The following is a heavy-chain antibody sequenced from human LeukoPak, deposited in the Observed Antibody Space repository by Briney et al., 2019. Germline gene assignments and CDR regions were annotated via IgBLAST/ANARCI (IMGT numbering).Heavy chain of an antibody. Sequence: NASETLSLTCAVSGGSISSSNWWSWVRQPPGQGLEWIGEIYHSGSTNYNPSLKSRVTISVDKSKNQFSLKLSSVTAADTAVYYCARSFYYYDSSGYYRNPAFDIWGQGTMVTVSS. CDR1: GGSISSSNW. CDR2: IYHSGST. V-gene: IGHV4-4*02. J-gene: IGHJ3*02. D-gene: IGHD3-22*01. CDR3: ARSFYYYDSSGYYRNPAFDI.